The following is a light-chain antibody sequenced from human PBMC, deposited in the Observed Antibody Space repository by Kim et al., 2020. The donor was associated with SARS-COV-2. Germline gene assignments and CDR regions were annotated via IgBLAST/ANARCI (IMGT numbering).Light chain of an antibody. CDR3: QHYSRFPYT. CDR2: LAS. J-gene: IGKJ2*01. Sequence: DIQMTQSPSTLSASVGDIVTITCRASENIDTYLAWYQQKPGRPPRLLIYLASNLENGVPSRFSGTGSGTDFSLSVTSLQPDDFATYYCQHYSRFPYTFGQGTKLEI. V-gene: IGKV1-5*03. CDR1: ENIDTY.